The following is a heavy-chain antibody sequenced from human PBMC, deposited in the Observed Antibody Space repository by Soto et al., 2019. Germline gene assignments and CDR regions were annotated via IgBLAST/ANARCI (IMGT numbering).Heavy chain of an antibody. V-gene: IGHV3-23*01. D-gene: IGHD3-22*01. J-gene: IGHJ4*02. CDR3: AGYYYFDYFDY. CDR1: GFTFSSYV. Sequence: EVQLLESGGGLVQPGGSRRLSCAASGFTFSSYVMSWVRQAPGKGLEWVSGISGSATSTYYADSVNGRFTISRGNSRNTLYLQMNNLGAEDTAIYYCAGYYYFDYFDYWGQGTLVTVSS. CDR2: ISGSATST.